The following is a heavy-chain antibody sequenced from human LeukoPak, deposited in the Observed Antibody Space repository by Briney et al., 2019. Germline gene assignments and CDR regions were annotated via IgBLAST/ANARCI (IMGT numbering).Heavy chain of an antibody. CDR3: ARDIGLVRVRSDY. CDR1: GFTFSSYW. Sequence: PGGSLRLSCAASGFTFSSYWMHWVRQAPGKGLVWVSRINTDGSSTSYADSVKGRFTISRDNAKNSLYLQMNSLRAEDTAVYYCARDIGLVRVRSDYWGQGTLVTVSS. D-gene: IGHD6-19*01. V-gene: IGHV3-74*01. J-gene: IGHJ4*02. CDR2: INTDGSST.